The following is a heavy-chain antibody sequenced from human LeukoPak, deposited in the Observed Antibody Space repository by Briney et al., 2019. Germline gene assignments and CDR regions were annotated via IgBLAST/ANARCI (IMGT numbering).Heavy chain of an antibody. CDR2: LSSGRSP. Sequence: GGSLRLSCAASGFAISTYAMAWVRQAPGKGLEWISSLSSGRSPSYSDSLEGRLTMSSDNARNTLYLQMDNLRGEDTAMYYCAKTVVPAAIEYYFDYWGQGTLVTVSS. CDR3: AKTVVPAAIEYYFDY. D-gene: IGHD2-2*01. J-gene: IGHJ4*02. V-gene: IGHV3-23*05. CDR1: GFAISTYA.